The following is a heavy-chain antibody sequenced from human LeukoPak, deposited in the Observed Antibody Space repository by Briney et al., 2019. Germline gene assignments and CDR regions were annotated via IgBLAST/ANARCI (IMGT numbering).Heavy chain of an antibody. CDR2: ISSSSSYT. Sequence: GGSLRLSCAACGFTFSDYYMSWIRQAPGKGLEWVSYISSSSSYTNYADSVKGRFTISRDNAKKSLYLQMNSLRAEDTAVYYCARDALRNYMPSYYDFWSGYPATYYYYGMDVWGQGTTVTVSS. CDR3: ARDALRNYMPSYYDFWSGYPATYYYYGMDV. J-gene: IGHJ6*02. CDR1: GFTFSDYY. V-gene: IGHV3-11*06. D-gene: IGHD3-3*01.